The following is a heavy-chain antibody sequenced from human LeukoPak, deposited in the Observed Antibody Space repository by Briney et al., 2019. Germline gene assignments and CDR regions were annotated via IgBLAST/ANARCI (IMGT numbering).Heavy chain of an antibody. CDR1: GYTFTSYG. CDR3: ARDSIAAGSGWFDP. J-gene: IGHJ5*02. CDR2: ISAYNGNT. V-gene: IGHV1-18*01. D-gene: IGHD6-13*01. Sequence: ASVEVSCKASGYTFTSYGISWVRQAPGQGLEWMGWISAYNGNTNYAQKLQGRVTMTTDTSTSTAYMELRSLRSDDTAVYYCARDSIAAGSGWFDPWGQGTLVTVSS.